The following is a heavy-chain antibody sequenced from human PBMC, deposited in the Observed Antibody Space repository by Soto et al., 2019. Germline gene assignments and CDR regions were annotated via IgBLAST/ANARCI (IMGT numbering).Heavy chain of an antibody. V-gene: IGHV3-11*05. CDR2: ISTSSSYT. Sequence: LSXAVSGFTFSDYYMSWIRQAPGKGLEWISYISTSSSYTHXADSVKGRFTISRDNAKNSLYLQMNSLRAEDTAVYYCARDDGSTSPDYWGQGTLVTVSS. CDR3: ARDDGSTSPDY. J-gene: IGHJ4*02. CDR1: GFTFSDYY. D-gene: IGHD2-2*01.